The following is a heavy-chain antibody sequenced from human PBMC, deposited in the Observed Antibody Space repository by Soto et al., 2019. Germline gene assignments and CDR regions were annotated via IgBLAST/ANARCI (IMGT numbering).Heavy chain of an antibody. CDR1: GLIFSGSA. J-gene: IGHJ5*02. V-gene: IGHV3-73*02. CDR3: TTERDS. Sequence: EVQLLESGGGLVQMGGSLKLSCATSGLIFSGSAMHWARQASGKGLEWVGRIRSRPHNYATTYAASVEGRFTISRDDSKNTVYLQINGLKTDDTAMYYCTTERDSWGRGTLGTVSS. CDR2: IRSRPHNYAT.